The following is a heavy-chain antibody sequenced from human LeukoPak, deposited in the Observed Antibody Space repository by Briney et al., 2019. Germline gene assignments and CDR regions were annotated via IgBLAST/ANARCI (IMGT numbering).Heavy chain of an antibody. Sequence: SETLSLTCTVSGGSISSYYWSWIRQPPGKGLEWIGYIYYSGSTNYNPSLKSRVTISVDTSKNQFSLKLSSVTAADTAVYYCAREIKSSWYVYWGQGTLVTVSS. J-gene: IGHJ4*02. V-gene: IGHV4-59*12. CDR2: IYYSGST. D-gene: IGHD6-13*01. CDR3: AREIKSSWYVY. CDR1: GGSISSYY.